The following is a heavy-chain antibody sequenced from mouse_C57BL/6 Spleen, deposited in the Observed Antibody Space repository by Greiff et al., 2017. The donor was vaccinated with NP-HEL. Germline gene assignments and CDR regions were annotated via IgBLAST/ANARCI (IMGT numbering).Heavy chain of an antibody. CDR3: ARRGYSNLFDY. CDR2: IYPGSGST. CDR1: GYTFTSYW. D-gene: IGHD2-5*01. Sequence: VQLQQPGAELVQPGASVKMSCKASGYTFTSYWITWVQQTPGQGLEWIGDIYPGSGSTNYNDKFKSKATLTVDSSSSTAYMQLSSLTSEDSAVYYCARRGYSNLFDYWGQGTTLTVSS. V-gene: IGHV1-55*01. J-gene: IGHJ2*01.